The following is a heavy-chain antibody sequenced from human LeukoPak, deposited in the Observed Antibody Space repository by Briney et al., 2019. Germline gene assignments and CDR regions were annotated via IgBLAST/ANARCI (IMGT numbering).Heavy chain of an antibody. V-gene: IGHV4-39*07. CDR1: GGSISSSSYY. D-gene: IGHD3-10*01. CDR3: ARVPISMAALAADAFDI. J-gene: IGHJ3*02. CDR2: IYYSGST. Sequence: KASETLSLTCTVSGGSISSSSYYWGWIRQPPGKGLEWIGSIYYSGSTYYNPSLKSRVTISVDTSKNQFSLKLSSVTAADTAVYYCARVPISMAALAADAFDIWGQGTMVTVSS.